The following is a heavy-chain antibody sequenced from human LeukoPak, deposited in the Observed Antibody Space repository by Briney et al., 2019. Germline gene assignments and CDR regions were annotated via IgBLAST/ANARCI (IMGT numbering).Heavy chain of an antibody. J-gene: IGHJ2*01. Sequence: GGSLRLSCIVSGFTFREYTMNWVRQAPGKGLEWISSISSSSDYIYNIDTVRGRFTISRDNARNSLYLQMSSLRPEDTAVYYCARRTQNYDIWSGSPDWYFDLWGRGTLVTASS. V-gene: IGHV3-21*06. CDR3: ARRTQNYDIWSGSPDWYFDL. D-gene: IGHD3-3*01. CDR1: GFTFREYT. CDR2: ISSSSDYI.